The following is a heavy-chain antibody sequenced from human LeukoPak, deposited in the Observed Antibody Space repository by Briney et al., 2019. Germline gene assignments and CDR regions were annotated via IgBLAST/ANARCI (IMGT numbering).Heavy chain of an antibody. Sequence: PSETLSLTCNVSVGSASNTGSYWGWIRQPPGKGLEWIGSIYYSVRTYHNPSLKSRVTISVDTSKSHFSLKVNSVTAADTGVYYCARLKGSVDYMDVWGKGVTVIVSS. CDR3: ARLKGSVDYMDV. V-gene: IGHV4-39*02. D-gene: IGHD3-10*01. CDR2: IYYSVRT. J-gene: IGHJ6*03. CDR1: VGSASNTGSY.